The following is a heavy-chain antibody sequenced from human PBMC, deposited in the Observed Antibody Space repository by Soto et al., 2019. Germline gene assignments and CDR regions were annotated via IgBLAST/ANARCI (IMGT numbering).Heavy chain of an antibody. V-gene: IGHV3-30-3*01. CDR1: GFTFSSYA. Sequence: QVQLVESGGGVVQPGRSLRLSCAASGFTFSSYAMHWVRQAPGKGLEWVAVISYDGSNKYYADSVKGRFTISRDNSKNTLYLQMNSLRAEDTAVYYCARGITGIHHAEYFQHWGQGTLVTVSS. CDR3: ARGITGIHHAEYFQH. CDR2: ISYDGSNK. J-gene: IGHJ1*01. D-gene: IGHD1-20*01.